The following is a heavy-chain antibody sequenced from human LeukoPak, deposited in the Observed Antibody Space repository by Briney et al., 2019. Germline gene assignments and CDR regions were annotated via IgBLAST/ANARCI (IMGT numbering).Heavy chain of an antibody. V-gene: IGHV1-2*02. D-gene: IGHD2-2*01. CDR2: INPNSGGT. Sequence: ASVKVSCKASGYTYTGYYMHWVRQAPGQGLEWMGWINPNSGGTNYAQKFQGRVTMTRDTSISTAYMELSRLRSDDTAVYYCARDGRGLVVPAATPPRWGSSAPQGYWGQGTLVTVSS. CDR1: GYTYTGYY. CDR3: ARDGRGLVVPAATPPRWGSSAPQGY. J-gene: IGHJ4*02.